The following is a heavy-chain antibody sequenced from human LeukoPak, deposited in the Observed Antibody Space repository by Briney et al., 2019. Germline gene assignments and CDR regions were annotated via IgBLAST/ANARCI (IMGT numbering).Heavy chain of an antibody. CDR3: SLDSSGYFDAFDI. D-gene: IGHD3-22*01. V-gene: IGHV3-49*03. CDR1: VFTFGDYA. J-gene: IGHJ3*02. CDR2: IRSKAYGGTT. Sequence: PGGSLRLSCTASVFTFGDYAMSWFRQAPGKGREWVGFIRSKAYGGTTEYAASVKGRFTISRDDSKSIAYLQMNSLKTEDTAVYYCSLDSSGYFDAFDIWGQGTMVTVSS.